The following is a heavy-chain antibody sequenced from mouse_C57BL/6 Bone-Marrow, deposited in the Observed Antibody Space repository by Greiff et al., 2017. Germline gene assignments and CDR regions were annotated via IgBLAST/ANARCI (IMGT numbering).Heavy chain of an antibody. CDR3: VRQRWFSCAD. V-gene: IGHV5-6*01. CDR1: GFTFSSYG. CDR2: ISSGGSYT. D-gene: IGHD2-3*01. J-gene: IGHJ3*01. Sequence: EVQLVESGGDLVKPGGSLKLSCAASGFTFSSYGMSWVRQTPDKRLEWVATISSGGSYTYYPDSVKGRFTLSRDNDKNTLYLQMSILKSEETAMYYWVRQRWFSCADWGQGTLVTVAA.